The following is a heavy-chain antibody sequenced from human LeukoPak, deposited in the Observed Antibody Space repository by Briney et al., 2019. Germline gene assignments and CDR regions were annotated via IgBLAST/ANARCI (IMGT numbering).Heavy chain of an antibody. CDR3: ARDGFVGPVTAYLDC. Sequence: GGSLRLSCAASGFTFNNYAMHWVRQAPGKGLEWVSRLGYDGRGTNYADSVKGRFTISRDNAKNILYLQMNSLRADDTALYYCARDGFVGPVTAYLDCWGQGTLVTVSS. V-gene: IGHV3-74*01. CDR1: GFTFNNYA. CDR2: LGYDGRGT. J-gene: IGHJ4*01. D-gene: IGHD1-20*01.